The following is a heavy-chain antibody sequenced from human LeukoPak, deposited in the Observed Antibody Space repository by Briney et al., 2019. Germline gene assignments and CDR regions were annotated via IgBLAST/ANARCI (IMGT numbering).Heavy chain of an antibody. CDR3: ARRGEDGSCGY. J-gene: IGHJ4*02. Sequence: GESLKISCQGSGSTFTSYWIGWVRQVPGKGLEWMGIIYPGDSDTRYSPSFQGQVTISADKSISTAYLQWSSLKASDTAMYYCARRGEDGSCGYWGQGTLVTVSS. D-gene: IGHD5-24*01. CDR1: GSTFTSYW. V-gene: IGHV5-51*01. CDR2: IYPGDSDT.